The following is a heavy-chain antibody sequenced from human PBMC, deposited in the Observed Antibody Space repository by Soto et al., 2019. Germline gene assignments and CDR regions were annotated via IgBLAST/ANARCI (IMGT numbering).Heavy chain of an antibody. J-gene: IGHJ4*02. CDR3: AQLGLMTFSHKHYFNH. Sequence: LRLSCVASGFSFDNYAMSWVRQAPGKGLEWVSAIKSDGSSTYYAASVKDRFIISRDNSKNTLYLQLNSLRAEDTAVYYCAQLGLMTFSHKHYFNHWGRGTLVTVSS. CDR2: IKSDGSST. D-gene: IGHD3-16*01. V-gene: IGHV3-23*01. CDR1: GFSFDNYA.